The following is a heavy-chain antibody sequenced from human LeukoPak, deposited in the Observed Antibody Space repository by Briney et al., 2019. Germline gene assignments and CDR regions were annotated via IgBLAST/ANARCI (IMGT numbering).Heavy chain of an antibody. V-gene: IGHV3-23*01. CDR2: IRGSGGST. D-gene: IGHD2-15*01. J-gene: IGHJ4*02. CDR3: VRDVSDENDSASRMHLDS. Sequence: PGGSLRLSCAASGFPFSSYAMSWVRHAPGKGLEWVSAIRGSGGSTYYADSVKGRFTIPRDNASDSLFLQMNSLRAEATAVYYCVRDVSDENDSASRMHLDSWGQGTLVSVSS. CDR1: GFPFSSYA.